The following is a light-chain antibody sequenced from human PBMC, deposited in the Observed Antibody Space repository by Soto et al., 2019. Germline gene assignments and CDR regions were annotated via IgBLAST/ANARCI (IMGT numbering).Light chain of an antibody. CDR2: TAS. CDR1: QSISSY. J-gene: IGKJ1*01. V-gene: IGKV1-39*01. CDR3: QQLNSYPRT. Sequence: DIQMTQSPSSLSASVGDRVTITCRASQSISSYLNWYQQKPGKAPKLLIYTASSLQSGVPSRFSGSGSGTAFTLTISSLQPEDFATYYCQQLNSYPRTFGQGTKVDI.